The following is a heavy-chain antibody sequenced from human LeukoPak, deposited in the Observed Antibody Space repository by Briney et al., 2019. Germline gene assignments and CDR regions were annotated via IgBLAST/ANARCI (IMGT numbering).Heavy chain of an antibody. D-gene: IGHD2-15*01. CDR2: IIPIFRTA. J-gene: IGHJ3*02. V-gene: IGHV1-69*06. CDR1: GGTFSSHV. Sequence: SVKVSCKASGGTFSSHVFSWVRQAPGQGLEWMGGIIPIFRTANYAQKFQGRLTITADKSTSTAYMELSSLRSDDTAVYYCARVYAHCSAGSCYFDAFDIWGQGTMVTVSS. CDR3: ARVYAHCSAGSCYFDAFDI.